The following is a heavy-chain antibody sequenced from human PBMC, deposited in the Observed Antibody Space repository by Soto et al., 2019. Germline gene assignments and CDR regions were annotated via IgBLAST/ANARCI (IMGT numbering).Heavy chain of an antibody. CDR1: GFTFSSYA. Sequence: EVQLLESGGGLVQPGGSLRLSCAASGFTFSSYAMSWVRQAPGKGLEWVSGISGSGGSTCYADSVKGRFTISRDNSKNTLYLQMNSLRADDTAVYYCAKDKGDRRIAVAGLDYWGQGTLVTVSS. V-gene: IGHV3-23*01. CDR2: ISGSGGST. J-gene: IGHJ4*02. CDR3: AKDKGDRRIAVAGLDY. D-gene: IGHD6-19*01.